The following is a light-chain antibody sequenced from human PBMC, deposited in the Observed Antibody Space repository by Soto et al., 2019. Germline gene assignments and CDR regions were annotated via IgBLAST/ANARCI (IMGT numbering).Light chain of an antibody. J-gene: IGKJ5*01. V-gene: IGKV1-33*01. Sequence: DIQMTQSPSSLSASVGDTVTITRQATHDISNFLNWYQQRPGKAPRLLIYDASNLQTGVPSRFSGSGSGTDFTFSISNLQPEDLATYYCQQYDSFPISFGQGTRLEIK. CDR3: QQYDSFPIS. CDR1: HDISNF. CDR2: DAS.